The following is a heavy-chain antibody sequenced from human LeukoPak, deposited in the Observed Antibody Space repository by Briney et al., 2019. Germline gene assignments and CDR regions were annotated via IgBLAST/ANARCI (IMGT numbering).Heavy chain of an antibody. CDR1: GFMFDDYA. J-gene: IGHJ4*02. D-gene: IGHD2-2*01. V-gene: IGHV3-9*01. CDR3: AKAGCSSTTCYLNK. Sequence: GGSLRLSCAASGFMFDDYAMHWVRQAPGKGLEWVSGISWNRNNIDYADSVKGRFTISRDNGKNSLYLQMNSLRAEDTAMYYCAKAGCSSTTCYLNKWGQGTLVTVSS. CDR2: ISWNRNNI.